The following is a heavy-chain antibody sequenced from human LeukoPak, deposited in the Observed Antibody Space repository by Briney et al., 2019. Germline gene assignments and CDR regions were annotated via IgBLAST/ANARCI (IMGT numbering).Heavy chain of an antibody. J-gene: IGHJ4*02. V-gene: IGHV3-23*01. CDR1: AFTYSSYA. CDR2: ISGSGGST. CDR3: ARGNYGSGRSFDY. D-gene: IGHD3-10*01. Sequence: GGSLRLSCAASAFTYSSYAMSWVRQAPGKGLEWVSAISGSGGSTYYADSVKGRFTISRDNAKNSLYLQMNSLRAEDTAVYYCARGNYGSGRSFDYWGQGTLVTVSS.